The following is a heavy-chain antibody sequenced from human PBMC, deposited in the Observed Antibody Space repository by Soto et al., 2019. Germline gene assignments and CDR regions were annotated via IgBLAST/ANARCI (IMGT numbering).Heavy chain of an antibody. D-gene: IGHD2-15*01. J-gene: IGHJ6*02. CDR3: AGDVVVVAAIPYYYGMDV. CDR1: GGTFSSYA. CDR2: ITPIFGTA. V-gene: IGHV1-69*01. Sequence: QVQLVQSGAEVKKPGSSVKVSCKASGGTFSSYAISWVRQAPGQGLEWMGGITPIFGTANYAQKFQGRVTITADESTSTAYMELSSLRSEDTAVYYCAGDVVVVAAIPYYYGMDVWGQGTTVTVSS.